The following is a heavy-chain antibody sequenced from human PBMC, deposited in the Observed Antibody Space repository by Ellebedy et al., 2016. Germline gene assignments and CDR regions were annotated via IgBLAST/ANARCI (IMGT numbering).Heavy chain of an antibody. CDR2: IVSSGST. J-gene: IGHJ4*02. CDR3: ARGVTPHFDY. V-gene: IGHV4-4*07. Sequence: SETLSLTCTISGGSISDYFWSWIRQPAGKGLEWIGRIVSSGSTNYNLSLKSRVSMSVDTSNNQFSLNLNSVTAADTAVYYCARGVTPHFDYWGQGILVTVSS. D-gene: IGHD2-21*02. CDR1: GGSISDYF.